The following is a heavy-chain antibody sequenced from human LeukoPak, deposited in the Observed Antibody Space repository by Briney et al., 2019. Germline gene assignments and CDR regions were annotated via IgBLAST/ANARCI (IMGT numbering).Heavy chain of an antibody. D-gene: IGHD3-10*01. V-gene: IGHV3-30-3*01. J-gene: IGHJ4*02. CDR1: GFTFSGHA. CDR2: ISYDGTNT. CDR3: AREWSGFGELPDN. Sequence: PGGSLRLSCAASGFTFSGHAMVWVRQAPGKGLEWVSFISYDGTNTVHADSVKGRFTISRDNSANTVFLQMNSLRDDDTAVYYCAREWSGFGELPDNWGQGTLVTVSS.